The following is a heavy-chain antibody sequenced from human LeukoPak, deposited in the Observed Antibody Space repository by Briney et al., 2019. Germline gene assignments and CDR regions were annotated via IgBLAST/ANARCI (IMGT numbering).Heavy chain of an antibody. CDR2: FDPEDGET. CDR3: ATVPSGSYSHFDY. V-gene: IGHV1-24*01. CDR1: GYTLTELS. J-gene: IGHJ4*02. Sequence: ASVKVSCKVSGYTLTELSMHWVRQDPGKGLEWMGGFDPEDGETIYAQKFQGRVTMTEDTSTDTAYMELSSLRSEDTAVYYCATVPSGSYSHFDYWGQGTLVTVSS. D-gene: IGHD1-26*01.